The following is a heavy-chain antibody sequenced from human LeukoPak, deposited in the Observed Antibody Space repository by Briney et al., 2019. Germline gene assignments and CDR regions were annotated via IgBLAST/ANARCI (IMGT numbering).Heavy chain of an antibody. J-gene: IGHJ4*02. V-gene: IGHV4-59*01. D-gene: IGHD2-2*01. CDR2: IYYSGST. CDR3: ARGAPGYCSRTTCPLDY. CDR1: GGSISSYY. Sequence: SETLSLTCTASGGSISSYYWSWIRQPPGKGLEWIGYIYYSGSTNYNPSLKSRVTISVDTSKNQFSLKLSSVTAADTAVYYCARGAPGYCSRTTCPLDYWGQGTLVTVSS.